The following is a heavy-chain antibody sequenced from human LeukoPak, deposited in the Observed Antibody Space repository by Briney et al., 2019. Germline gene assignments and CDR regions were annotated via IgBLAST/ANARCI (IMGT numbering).Heavy chain of an antibody. CDR2: IYYSGST. D-gene: IGHD3-9*01. Sequence: SETLSLTCTASGGSISSYYWSWIRQPPGKGLEWSGYIYYSGSTNYNPSPKSRVTISVDTSKNQFSLKLSSVTAADTAVYYCAGADYDILTGYYTFDYWGQGTLVTVSS. CDR3: AGADYDILTGYYTFDY. J-gene: IGHJ4*02. V-gene: IGHV4-59*01. CDR1: GGSISSYY.